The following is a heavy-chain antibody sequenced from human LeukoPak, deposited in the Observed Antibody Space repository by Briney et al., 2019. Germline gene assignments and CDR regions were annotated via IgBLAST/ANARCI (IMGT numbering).Heavy chain of an antibody. J-gene: IGHJ4*02. V-gene: IGHV4-31*03. D-gene: IGHD3-22*01. CDR2: IYYSGST. Sequence: MPSPTLSLTCTVSGGSISSGGYYWSWIRQHPGKGLEWIGYIYYSGSTYYNPSLKSRVTISVDTSKNQFSLKLSSVTAADTAVYYCARHYYDSSGYASFDYWGQGTLVTVSS. CDR1: GGSISSGGYY. CDR3: ARHYYDSSGYASFDY.